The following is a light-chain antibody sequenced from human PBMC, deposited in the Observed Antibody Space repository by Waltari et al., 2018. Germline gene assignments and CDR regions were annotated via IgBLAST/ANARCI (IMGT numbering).Light chain of an antibody. Sequence: EIVLTQSPATLSLSPGERATLSCRASPSISTYLAWYQQKPGQAPRLLMDNASNRTTGIPARFSGSGTGTDFTLTVSSLEPEDFAVYYCQQRGSWPLTFGGGTKVEIK. CDR1: PSISTY. CDR2: NAS. J-gene: IGKJ4*01. V-gene: IGKV3-11*01. CDR3: QQRGSWPLT.